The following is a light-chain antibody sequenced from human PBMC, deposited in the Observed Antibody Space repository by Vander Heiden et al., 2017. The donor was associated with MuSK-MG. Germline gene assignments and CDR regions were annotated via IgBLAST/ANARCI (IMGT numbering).Light chain of an antibody. CDR3: CSYAGSYTWV. J-gene: IGLJ3*02. CDR1: SSDIGRDEV. CDR2: DVT. Sequence: QSALTQPASVSRSPGQSIPTTCTGTSSDIGRDEVVSWYQQYPGKAPKLILCDVTKRPSGVPNRFSDSKSGNTACVTISGLQAEEEADYYCCSYAGSYTWVFGGGTKLTVL. V-gene: IGLV2-23*02.